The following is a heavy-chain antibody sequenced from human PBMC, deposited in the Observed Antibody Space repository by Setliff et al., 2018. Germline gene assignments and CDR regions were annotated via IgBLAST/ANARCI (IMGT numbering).Heavy chain of an antibody. CDR1: RGTFSNYA. D-gene: IGHD6-19*01. CDR2: TTPIFTTA. CDR3: AREGSGWYYDY. J-gene: IGHJ4*02. Sequence: SVKVSCKTSRGTFSNYAISWVRQAPGQGLEWMGGTTPIFTTANYAQKFQGRVTITADESTSTAYMELSSLRSEDTAVYYCAREGSGWYYDYWGQGTLVTVSS. V-gene: IGHV1-69*13.